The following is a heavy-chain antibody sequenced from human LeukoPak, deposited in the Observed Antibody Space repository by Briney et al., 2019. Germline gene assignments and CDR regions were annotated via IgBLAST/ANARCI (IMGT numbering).Heavy chain of an antibody. CDR2: ISAYNGNT. CDR1: GYTFTSFG. CDR3: ARDLAGAAAGIIPLFDY. Sequence: GASVKVSCKASGYTFTSFGFNWMRQAPGQGLEWMGWISAYNGNTNYAQKLQGRVTMTTDASTSTAYMELRSLRADDTAVYYCARDLAGAAAGIIPLFDYWRQGTLVTVPS. J-gene: IGHJ4*02. V-gene: IGHV1-18*01. D-gene: IGHD6-13*01.